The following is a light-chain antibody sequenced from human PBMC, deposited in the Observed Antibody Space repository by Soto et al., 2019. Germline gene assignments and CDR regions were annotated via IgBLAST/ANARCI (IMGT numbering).Light chain of an antibody. CDR1: RSVGTY. CDR2: GPS. Sequence: EIVMTQSPATLSVSPGERATLSCRASRSVGTYLAWYQQKPAQAPRLLIYGPSTRAAGISPRFSGGGSGTEFTRTISSLQSEDFAVYHCQRYNDWPRTFGQGTTVGIK. CDR3: QRYNDWPRT. V-gene: IGKV3-15*01. J-gene: IGKJ1*01.